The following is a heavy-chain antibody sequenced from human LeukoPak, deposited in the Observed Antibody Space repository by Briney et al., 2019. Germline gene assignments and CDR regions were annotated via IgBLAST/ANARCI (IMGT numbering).Heavy chain of an antibody. CDR1: VFTFGTYL. CDR3: ATDSYVSGSYYRLFY. Sequence: GGSLRLSCGASVFTFGTYLMHCVREAPGKGLLGVSDINSDGGTTTYADAVKVRFTISRDNAKNTLYLQMNNLRAEDTAIYYCATDSYVSGSYYRLFYWGQGTLVTASS. CDR2: INSDGGTT. D-gene: IGHD3-10*01. J-gene: IGHJ4*02. V-gene: IGHV3-74*01.